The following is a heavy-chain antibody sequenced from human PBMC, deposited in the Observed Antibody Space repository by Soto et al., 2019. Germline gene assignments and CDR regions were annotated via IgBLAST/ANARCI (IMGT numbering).Heavy chain of an antibody. CDR3: AIDLELGQAEGSYYYGMDV. Sequence: PGGSLRLSCAASGFIFSAYTMNWVRQAPGKGLEWVSSISGSSKYIYYADSVKGRFTISRDNAKNSLYLQMNSLRVEDTAVYYCAIDLELGQAEGSYYYGMDVWGQGTTVTVSS. V-gene: IGHV3-21*01. J-gene: IGHJ6*02. CDR1: GFIFSAYT. CDR2: ISGSSKYI. D-gene: IGHD7-27*01.